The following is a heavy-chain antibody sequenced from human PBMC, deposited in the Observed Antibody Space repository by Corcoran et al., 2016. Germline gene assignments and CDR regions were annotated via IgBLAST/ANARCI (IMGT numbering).Heavy chain of an antibody. V-gene: IGHV1-3*01. D-gene: IGHD2-2*01. Sequence: QVQLVQSGAEVKKPGASVKVSCKASGYTFTSYAMHWVRQAPGQRLEWMGWINAGNGNTKYSQKFQGRVTITRDTSASTAYMELSSLRSEDTVVYYCARVEGYCSSTSCYYYGMDVWGQGTTVTVSS. J-gene: IGHJ6*02. CDR1: GYTFTSYA. CDR2: INAGNGNT. CDR3: ARVEGYCSSTSCYYYGMDV.